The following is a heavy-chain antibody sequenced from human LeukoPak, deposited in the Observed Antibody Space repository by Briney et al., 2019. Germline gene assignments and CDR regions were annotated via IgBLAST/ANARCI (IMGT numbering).Heavy chain of an antibody. CDR1: GFTFDDYA. CDR2: ISWNSRTI. CDR3: AKDRRPVVAAFDY. D-gene: IGHD2-15*01. J-gene: IGHJ4*02. V-gene: IGHV3-9*01. Sequence: TGGSLRLSCAASGFTFDDYAMHWVRQAPGKGLEWVSGISWNSRTIGYADSVKGRFTISRDNAKNSLYLQMNSLRAEDTALYYCAKDRRPVVAAFDYWGQGMLVTVSS.